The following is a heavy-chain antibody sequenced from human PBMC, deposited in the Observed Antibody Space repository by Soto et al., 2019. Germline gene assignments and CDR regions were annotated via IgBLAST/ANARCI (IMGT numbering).Heavy chain of an antibody. J-gene: IGHJ4*02. CDR2: ISWNSYST. D-gene: IGHD3-9*01. CDR3: VRDEYHDIFTGNYSH. V-gene: IGHV3-9*01. Sequence: GGSLRLSCAASGFSLQDNAMHWVRQAPGKGLEWVSGISWNSYSTGYADSVKGRFTISRDNAKNFLYLQMNSLRPEDTALYYCVRDEYHDIFTGNYSHWCQGTLVTVSS. CDR1: GFSLQDNA.